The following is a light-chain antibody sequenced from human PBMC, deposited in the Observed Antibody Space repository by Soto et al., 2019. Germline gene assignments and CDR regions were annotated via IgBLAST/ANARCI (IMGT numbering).Light chain of an antibody. CDR3: VAWDDNLSCLL. V-gene: IGLV1-47*01. CDR1: SSNFASNS. Sequence: QSVLTQPPSASGTPGQRVTISCSGTSSNFASNSVYWYQQLPGTAPKLLIYKSNQRPSGVPDRFSGSKSGTSASLAISGLRSEDEADYYCVAWDDNLSCLLFGGGTKLTVL. J-gene: IGLJ2*01. CDR2: KSN.